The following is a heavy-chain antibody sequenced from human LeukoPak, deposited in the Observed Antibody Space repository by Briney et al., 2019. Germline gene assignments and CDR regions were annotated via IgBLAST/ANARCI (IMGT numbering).Heavy chain of an antibody. CDR3: ARGRYYYDSGGFPSLDS. CDR2: INPNSGGT. V-gene: IGHV1-2*02. CDR1: GYTFTGYY. Sequence: GASVKVSCKASGYTFTGYYMHWVRQAPGQGLEWMGWINPNSGGTNYAQKFQGRVTMTRDTSISTAYMELSGLRSDDTAVYYCARGRYYYDSGGFPSLDSWGQGTLVTVSS. J-gene: IGHJ4*02. D-gene: IGHD3-22*01.